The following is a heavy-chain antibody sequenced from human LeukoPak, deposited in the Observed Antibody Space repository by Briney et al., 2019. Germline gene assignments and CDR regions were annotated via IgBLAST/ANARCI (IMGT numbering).Heavy chain of an antibody. J-gene: IGHJ6*04. Sequence: GASVKLSCKASGYTFTSYYMHLVRQATGHGLEWMGIINPSGGSTSYAQKFQGRVTMTRDTSISTAYMELSRLRSDDTAVYYCARGPFRMDVWGKGTTVTISS. CDR3: ARGPFRMDV. V-gene: IGHV1-46*01. CDR2: INPSGGST. CDR1: GYTFTSYY.